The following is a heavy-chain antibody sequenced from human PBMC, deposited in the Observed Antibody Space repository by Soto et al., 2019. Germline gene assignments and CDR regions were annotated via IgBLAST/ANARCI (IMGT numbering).Heavy chain of an antibody. CDR3: ARGADDFSSGYYYEY. D-gene: IGHD3-3*01. CDR1: GYTFSRHG. V-gene: IGHV1-18*04. J-gene: IGHJ4*02. Sequence: QVQLVQSVAEVKKPGASVTVSCKASGYTFSRHGISWVRQAPGQGLEWMAWSGNTNYAQKFQGRLTLTTNPSTRTAYMELRSLRSDDTAVYYCARGADDFSSGYYYEYWGQGTLVTVSS. CDR2: SGNT.